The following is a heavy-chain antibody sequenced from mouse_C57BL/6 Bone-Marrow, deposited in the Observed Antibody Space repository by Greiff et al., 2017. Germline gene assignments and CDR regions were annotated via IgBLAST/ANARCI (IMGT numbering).Heavy chain of an antibody. CDR2: IWSGGST. J-gene: IGHJ3*01. CDR3: ARNAADWFAY. Sequence: QVQLKESGPGLVQPSQSLSITCTVSGFSLTSYGVHWVRQSPGKGLEWLGVIWSGGSTDYNAAFISRLSISKDNYKSQVFFKMNRLQAYYTAIYYCARNAADWFAYWGQGTLVTVSA. V-gene: IGHV2-2*01. CDR1: GFSLTSYG.